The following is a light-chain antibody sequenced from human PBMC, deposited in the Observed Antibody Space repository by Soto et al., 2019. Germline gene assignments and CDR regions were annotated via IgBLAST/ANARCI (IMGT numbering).Light chain of an antibody. CDR1: QSISNN. V-gene: IGKV3-15*01. J-gene: IGKJ4*01. CDR2: GAS. CDR3: QHFNNWPPELT. Sequence: EVVMTQSPATLSVSPGERATLSCRASQSISNNLAWYQQKPGQAPRLLIFGASTRATGVPARFSGSGSGTEFILTISSLQSGDFATFYCQHFNNWPPELTFGGGTKVEIK.